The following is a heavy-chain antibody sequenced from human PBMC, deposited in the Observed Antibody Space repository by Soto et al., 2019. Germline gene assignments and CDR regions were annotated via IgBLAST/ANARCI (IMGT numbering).Heavy chain of an antibody. V-gene: IGHV1-69*02. Sequence: QVQLVQSGAEVKKPGSSVKVSGKASGGTFSSYTISWVRQAPGQGLEWMGRIIPILGIANYAQKFQGRVTITADKSTSTAYMELSSLRSEDTAVYYCARGSGVTPFDYWGQGTLVTVSS. CDR3: ARGSGVTPFDY. D-gene: IGHD2-21*02. CDR2: IIPILGIA. CDR1: GGTFSSYT. J-gene: IGHJ4*02.